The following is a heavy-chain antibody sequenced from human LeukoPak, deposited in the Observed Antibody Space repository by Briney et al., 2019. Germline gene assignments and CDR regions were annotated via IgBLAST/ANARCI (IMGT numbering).Heavy chain of an antibody. CDR2: IKQDGSEK. V-gene: IGHV3-7*01. J-gene: IGHJ4*02. CDR3: ARVRGSYCLDY. Sequence: GVSLRLSCAASGFTFSSYSMNWVRQAPGKGLEWVANIKQDGSEKYYVDSVKGRFTISRDNAKNSLYLQMNSLRAEDTAVYYCARVRGSYCLDYWGQGTLVTVSS. D-gene: IGHD3-16*01. CDR1: GFTFSSYS.